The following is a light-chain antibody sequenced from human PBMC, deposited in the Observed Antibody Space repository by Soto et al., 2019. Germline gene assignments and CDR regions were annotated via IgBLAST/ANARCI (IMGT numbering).Light chain of an antibody. CDR2: GAS. V-gene: IGKV3-15*01. CDR1: QSVSTN. CDR3: QQYDYWYT. Sequence: EIVMTQSPATLSVSPGERATLSCRASQSVSTNLGWYQQRPGQAPRLLIYGASPRATGIPDRFSGSGSGTEFTLNISSLQSEDFALYYCQQYDYWYTFGQGTKLEIK. J-gene: IGKJ2*01.